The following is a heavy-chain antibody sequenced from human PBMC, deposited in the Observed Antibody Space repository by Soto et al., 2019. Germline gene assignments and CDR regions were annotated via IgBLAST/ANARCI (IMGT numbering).Heavy chain of an antibody. Sequence: QVQLVESGGGVVQPGGSLRLSCEASGFTFSTYAMHWVRQTPGRGLEWVAVISYDGSNKYYADSVKGRLTISRDDSKNTLFLQMNSLRPEDTAVFYCARDRRDQLPPYYYYYGMDVWGQGTTVTVSS. D-gene: IGHD2-2*01. CDR2: ISYDGSNK. V-gene: IGHV3-30*04. CDR3: ARDRRDQLPPYYYYYGMDV. J-gene: IGHJ6*02. CDR1: GFTFSTYA.